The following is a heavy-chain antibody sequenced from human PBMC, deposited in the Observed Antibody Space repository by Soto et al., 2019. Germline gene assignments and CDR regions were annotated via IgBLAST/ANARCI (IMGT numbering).Heavy chain of an antibody. J-gene: IGHJ6*02. CDR1: GGSFSGYY. CDR3: AREIAVAGTDADYYYGMDV. D-gene: IGHD6-19*01. Sequence: ETLSLTCAVYGGSFSGYYWSWIRQPPGKGLEWIGEINHSGSTNYNPSLKSRVTISVDTSKNQFSLKLSSVTAADTAVYYCAREIAVAGTDADYYYGMDVWGQGTTVTVSS. CDR2: INHSGST. V-gene: IGHV4-34*01.